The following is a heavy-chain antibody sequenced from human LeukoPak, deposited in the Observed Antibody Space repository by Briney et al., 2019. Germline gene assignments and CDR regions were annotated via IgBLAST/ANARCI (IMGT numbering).Heavy chain of an antibody. CDR2: ISAYNGNT. J-gene: IGHJ4*02. CDR3: ARDGCSSTSCYNDYFDY. D-gene: IGHD2-2*02. V-gene: IGHV1-18*01. Sequence: ASVKVSCKASGYTFTSYGISWVRQAPGQGLEWMGWISAYNGNTNYAQKLQGRVTMTTDTSTSTAYMELRSLRSDDTAVYYCARDGCSSTSCYNDYFDYWGQGTLVTVSS. CDR1: GYTFTSYG.